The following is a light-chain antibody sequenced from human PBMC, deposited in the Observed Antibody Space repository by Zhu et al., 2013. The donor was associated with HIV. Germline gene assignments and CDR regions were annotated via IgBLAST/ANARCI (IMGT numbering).Light chain of an antibody. J-gene: IGKJ4*01. Sequence: EIVMTQSPATLSVSPGERVTLSCRASQTVNSNLAWYQQKPGQTPRLLIYGASTRATGIPARFSGSGSGTEFTLTISSLQSEDFAVYYCQEYNKWPHTFGGGTKVEIK. V-gene: IGKV3-15*01. CDR2: GAS. CDR3: QEYNKWPHT. CDR1: QTVNSN.